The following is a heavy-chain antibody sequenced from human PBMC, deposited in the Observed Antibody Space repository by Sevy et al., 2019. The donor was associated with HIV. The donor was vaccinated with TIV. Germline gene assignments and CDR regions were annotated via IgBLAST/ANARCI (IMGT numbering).Heavy chain of an antibody. CDR2: IIPIFGTP. Sequence: ASVKVSCKASGDTFSTYGLSWVRQAPGQGLEWMGGIIPIFGTPNYAQKFQGRVTITADESANTAYMELSSLRSEDTALYYWAREGGVATTGDHDAFDIWGHGTLVTVSS. V-gene: IGHV1-69*13. J-gene: IGHJ3*02. D-gene: IGHD7-27*01. CDR3: AREGGVATTGDHDAFDI. CDR1: GDTFSTYG.